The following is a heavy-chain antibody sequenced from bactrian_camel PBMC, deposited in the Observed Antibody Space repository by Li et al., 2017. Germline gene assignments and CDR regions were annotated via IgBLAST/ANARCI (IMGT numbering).Heavy chain of an antibody. CDR2: INNLGGRT. J-gene: IGHJ4*01. Sequence: LVESGGGSVQAGGSLRLSCVASEYTYIRHCVAWYRQVPGKEREWVARINNLGGRTEYADSVRGRFTISVDNGEDKVYLQMDSLTPEDTTMYYCTAGSSRGVPFRERGYPYWGQGTQVTVS. D-gene: IGHD3*01. V-gene: IGHV3S25*01. CDR1: EYTYIRHC. CDR3: TAGSSRGVPFRERGYPY.